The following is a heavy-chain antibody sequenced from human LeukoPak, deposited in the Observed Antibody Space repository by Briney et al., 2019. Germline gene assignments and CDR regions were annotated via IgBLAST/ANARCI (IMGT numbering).Heavy chain of an antibody. V-gene: IGHV5-51*01. D-gene: IGHD5-12*01. CDR1: GYTFTTYW. CDR2: IYPGDSNT. Sequence: GESLKISCKASGYTFTTYWIGWVRQMPGKGLEWMGIIYPGDSNTIYSPSFQGQVSISAVKSISTAYLQWNSLKASDTAMYYCARRQYSGYDFDFWGQGTLVTVSS. CDR3: ARRQYSGYDFDF. J-gene: IGHJ4*02.